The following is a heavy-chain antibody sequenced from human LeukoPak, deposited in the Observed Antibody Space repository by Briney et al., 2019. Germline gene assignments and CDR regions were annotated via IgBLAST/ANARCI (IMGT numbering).Heavy chain of an antibody. V-gene: IGHV1-8*03. CDR3: ARVGGYDAFDI. Sequence: ASVKLSCKASGYTFSSYDINCVRHATGQGLEWMGWMNPNSGNTGYAHKFQGRVTNTRNTSISTAYLELSSLRSEDTAVYYCARVGGYDAFDIWGQGTMVTVSS. J-gene: IGHJ3*02. CDR2: MNPNSGNT. CDR1: GYTFSSYD. D-gene: IGHD5-12*01.